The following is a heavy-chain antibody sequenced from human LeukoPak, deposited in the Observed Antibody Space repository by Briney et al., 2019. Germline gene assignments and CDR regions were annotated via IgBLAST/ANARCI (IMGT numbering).Heavy chain of an antibody. CDR2: IHNSGTT. D-gene: IGHD3-10*01. J-gene: IGHJ4*02. Sequence: PSETLSLTCAVSGGPFSGYFWSWIRQSSGKGLEWIGEIHNSGTTNYNPSFNSRVTISEDTSKNQFYLNLSSVTAADTAVYYCARRYYYNLGSFPFDFWGQGTLVIVSS. CDR1: GGPFSGYF. CDR3: ARRYYYNLGSFPFDF. V-gene: IGHV4-34*01.